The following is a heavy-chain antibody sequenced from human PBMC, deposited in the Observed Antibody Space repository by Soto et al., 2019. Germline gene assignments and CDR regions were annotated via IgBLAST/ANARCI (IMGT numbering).Heavy chain of an antibody. CDR1: GYSFTGYY. CDR3: ARGGYGTGGYPFPYFDY. D-gene: IGHD2-8*02. V-gene: IGHV1-2*02. CDR2: INPDGGAT. J-gene: IGHJ4*02. Sequence: ASVKVSCKASGYSFTGYYIHWVRQAPGQGLEWMGWINPDGGATNYAQNFQGRVTLTSDTSISTASMDLTSLTSDDTAVYYCARGGYGTGGYPFPYFDYWGQGTLVTVSS.